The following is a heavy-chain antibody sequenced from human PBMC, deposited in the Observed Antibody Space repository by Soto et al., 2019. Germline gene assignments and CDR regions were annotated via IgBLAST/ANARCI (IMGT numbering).Heavy chain of an antibody. CDR1: GVSISSSY. CDR3: ARGGNRYSNTASGVGGFDF. CDR2: IYYTGTT. V-gene: IGHV4-59*01. D-gene: IGHD5-12*01. Sequence: SSETLSLTCTVCGVSISSSYWSWIRQSPGTGLEWIGYIYYTGTTNYNPSLKRRVTISLDTAKNQFSLNVNSLTTADTAVYFCARGGNRYSNTASGVGGFDFWGQGTLVTVSS. J-gene: IGHJ4*02.